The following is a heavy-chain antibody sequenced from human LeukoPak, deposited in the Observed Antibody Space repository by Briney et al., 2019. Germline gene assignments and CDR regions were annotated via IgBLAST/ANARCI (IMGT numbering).Heavy chain of an antibody. CDR3: ARDLATTTVVTPSDAFDI. CDR2: INPNSGGT. Sequence: GASVKVSCKASGYTFTDYYMYWVRQAPGQGLEWMGWINPNSGGTNYSQKFQGRVTMTRDTSISTAYMELSRLRSDDTAVYYCARDLATTTVVTPSDAFDIWGQGTMVTVSS. D-gene: IGHD4-23*01. V-gene: IGHV1-2*02. J-gene: IGHJ3*02. CDR1: GYTFTDYY.